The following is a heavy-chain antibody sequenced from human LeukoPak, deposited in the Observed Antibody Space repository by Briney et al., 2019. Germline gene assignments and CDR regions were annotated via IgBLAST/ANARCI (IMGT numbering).Heavy chain of an antibody. Sequence: PSETLSLTCTVSGGSISTTGYYWAWIRQPPGKGLEWIGEINHSGSTNYNPSLKSRVTISVDTSKNQFSLKLSSVTAADTAVYYCARTSSGYWGQGTLVTVSS. J-gene: IGHJ4*02. CDR2: INHSGST. CDR3: ARTSSGY. CDR1: GGSISTTGYY. V-gene: IGHV4-39*07. D-gene: IGHD6-6*01.